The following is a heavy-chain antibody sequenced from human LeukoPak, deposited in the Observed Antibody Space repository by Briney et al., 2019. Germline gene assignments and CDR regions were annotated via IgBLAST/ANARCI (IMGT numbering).Heavy chain of an antibody. CDR2: ISGSDGTT. CDR3: ARGPRITIFGVPDY. Sequence: GGSPRLSCAGSGFTFSSYVMNWVRQAPGKGLEWVSSISGSDGTTYYADSVRGRFTISRDDAKNTVYLQMNNLRAEDTAVYYCARGPRITIFGVPDYWGQGTLVTVSS. CDR1: GFTFSSYV. V-gene: IGHV3-23*01. J-gene: IGHJ4*02. D-gene: IGHD3-3*01.